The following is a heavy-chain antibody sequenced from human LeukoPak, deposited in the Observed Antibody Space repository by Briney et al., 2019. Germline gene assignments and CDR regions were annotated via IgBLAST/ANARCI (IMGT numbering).Heavy chain of an antibody. CDR1: GYTFTSYG. CDR2: ISAYNGNT. J-gene: IGHJ5*02. CDR3: ARSNYGSGSYYKVWFDP. D-gene: IGHD3-10*01. V-gene: IGHV1-18*01. Sequence: ASVKVSCKASGYTFTSYGISWVRQAPGQGLEWMGWISAYNGNTNYAQKHQGRVTMTTDTSTSTAYMELSSLRSEDTAVYYCARSNYGSGSYYKVWFDPWGQGTLVTVSS.